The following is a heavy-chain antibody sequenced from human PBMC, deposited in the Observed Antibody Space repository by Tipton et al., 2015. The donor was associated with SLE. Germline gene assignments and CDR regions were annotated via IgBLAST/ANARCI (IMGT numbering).Heavy chain of an antibody. CDR2: IYYSGST. J-gene: IGHJ6*02. V-gene: IGHV4-31*03. CDR3: ARALGYCSSTSCYYYYGMDV. D-gene: IGHD2-2*01. Sequence: TLSLTCTVSGGSISSGGYYWSWIRQHPGKGLEWIGYIYYSGSTYYNPSLKSRVTISIDTSKNQFSLKLSSVTAADTAVYYCARALGYCSSTSCYYYYGMDVWGQGTTATVSS. CDR1: GGSISSGGYY.